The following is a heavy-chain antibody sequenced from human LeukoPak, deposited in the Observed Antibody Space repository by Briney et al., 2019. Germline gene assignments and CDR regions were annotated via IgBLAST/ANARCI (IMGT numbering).Heavy chain of an antibody. CDR1: GFTFSSHA. V-gene: IGHV3-23*01. CDR2: ISTSGGST. D-gene: IGHD3-22*01. CDR3: AIMHPYYDGSGYWVQ. Sequence: GESLRLSCAASGFTFSSHAMSWVRQAPGKGLEWVSGISTSGGSTSYADSVKGRFTISRDNPRNTLYMQMHSLRAEDTAVYYCAIMHPYYDGSGYWVQWGQGTLVTVSS. J-gene: IGHJ4*02.